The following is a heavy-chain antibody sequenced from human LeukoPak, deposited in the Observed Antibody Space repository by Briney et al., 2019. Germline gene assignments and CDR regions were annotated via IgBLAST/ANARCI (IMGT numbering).Heavy chain of an antibody. V-gene: IGHV1-18*01. CDR3: ARDGLYYYGSVVDY. Sequence: KPSSKPSGYTPGRYGISCVRRSPGQRPGTLPWISGYNGNTNYAQKFQGRVTMTTDTSTGTSYMELRSLRSDDTAVYYCARDGLYYYGSVVDYWGQGTLVTVSS. CDR1: GYTPGRYG. CDR2: ISGYNGNT. J-gene: IGHJ4*02. D-gene: IGHD3-10*01.